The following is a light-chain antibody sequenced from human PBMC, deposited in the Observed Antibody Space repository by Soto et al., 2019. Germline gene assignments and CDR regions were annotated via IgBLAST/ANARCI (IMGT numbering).Light chain of an antibody. CDR2: DTS. CDR3: QQTDKLPLT. Sequence: DIQKTQSPSPLPASVGDRVIITCQASQAISNHLNWYQQKPGRAPKLLIYDTSNLETGVPSRFRGSGGGTDFTFTITSLQPEDFATYFCQQTDKLPLTFGGGTTVDMK. CDR1: QAISNH. J-gene: IGKJ4*01. V-gene: IGKV1-33*01.